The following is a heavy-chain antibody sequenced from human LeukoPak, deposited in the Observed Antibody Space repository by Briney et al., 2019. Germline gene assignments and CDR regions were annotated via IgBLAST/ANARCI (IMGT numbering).Heavy chain of an antibody. J-gene: IGHJ4*02. V-gene: IGHV4-39*01. Sequence: SETLSLTCTVSGGSISSSSYYWGWIRQPPGKGLEWIGSIYYSGSTYYNPSLKSRVTISVDTSKNQFSLKLSSVTAADTAVYYCARQDDLPLSDFDYWGQGTLVTVSS. D-gene: IGHD3-3*01. CDR2: IYYSGST. CDR3: ARQDDLPLSDFDY. CDR1: GGSISSSSYY.